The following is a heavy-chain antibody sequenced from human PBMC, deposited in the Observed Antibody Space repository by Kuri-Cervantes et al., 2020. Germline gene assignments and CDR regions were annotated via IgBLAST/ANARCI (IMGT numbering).Heavy chain of an antibody. Sequence: GSLRLSCTVSGGSVSSGSYYWSWIRQPPGKGLEWIGYIYYSGSTNYNPSLKSRVTISVDTSKNQFSLKLSSVTAADTAVYYCARGRGSIFHWFDPWGQGTLVTVSS. CDR2: IYYSGST. CDR3: ARGRGSIFHWFDP. J-gene: IGHJ5*02. D-gene: IGHD3-9*01. V-gene: IGHV4-61*01. CDR1: GGSVSSGSYY.